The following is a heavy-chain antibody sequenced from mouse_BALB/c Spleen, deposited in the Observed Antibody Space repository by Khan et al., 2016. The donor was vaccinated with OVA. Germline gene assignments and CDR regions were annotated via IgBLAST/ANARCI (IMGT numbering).Heavy chain of an antibody. D-gene: IGHD1-3*01. Sequence: EVQLQESGPGLVTPCQSLSLTCTVTGYSITSDYAWNWIRQFPGNKLEWMGYISYSGSTSYNQSLKSRISIIRHTSKNKFFLQLNSVTTEDTATYYCAIHAENWYSHAWGAGTTVTVPS. CDR1: GYSITSDYA. CDR3: AIHAENWYSHA. J-gene: IGHJ1*01. CDR2: ISYSGST. V-gene: IGHV3-2*02.